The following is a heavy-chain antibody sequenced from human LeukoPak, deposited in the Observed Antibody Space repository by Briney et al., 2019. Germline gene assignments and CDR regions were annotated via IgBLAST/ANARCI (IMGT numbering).Heavy chain of an antibody. Sequence: PSETLSLTCSVSGGSISSSSYYWGWIRQPPGKGLEWIGCIFYSGSTCYNASLQSRVTMSVDTSKNQFSLKLTSVTAADTAVYHCARATGFSSGCYRYFDYWGQGTLVTVSS. J-gene: IGHJ4*02. V-gene: IGHV4-39*01. CDR2: IFYSGST. CDR3: ARATGFSSGCYRYFDY. D-gene: IGHD6-19*01. CDR1: GGSISSSSYY.